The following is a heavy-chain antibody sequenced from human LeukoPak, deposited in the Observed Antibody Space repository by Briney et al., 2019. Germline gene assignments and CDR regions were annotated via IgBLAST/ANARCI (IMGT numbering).Heavy chain of an antibody. V-gene: IGHV4-59*08. CDR3: ATRGY. CDR1: GGSISSDY. D-gene: IGHD3-10*01. Sequence: SETLSLTCTVSGGSISSDYWQWIRQPPGKGLGWVGYIYNSGSNHYNSSLKSRVTISIDTSKNQFSLKLASVTAADTAVYYCATRGYWGQGTLVAVSS. CDR2: IYNSGSN. J-gene: IGHJ4*02.